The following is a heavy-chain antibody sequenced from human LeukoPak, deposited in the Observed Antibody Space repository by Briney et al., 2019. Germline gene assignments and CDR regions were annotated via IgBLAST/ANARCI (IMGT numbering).Heavy chain of an antibody. V-gene: IGHV3-7*01. CDR1: GFTFSNYW. CDR3: VGRRTSAAGNF. D-gene: IGHD6-13*01. Sequence: GGSLRLSCAASGFTFSNYWMNWVRQAPGKGLPWVANINRDGREEYYVDSVKGRFTISRDNAKNSLSLQMSSLRAEDTAVYYCVGRRTSAAGNFWGQGTLITVS. CDR2: INRDGREE. J-gene: IGHJ4*02.